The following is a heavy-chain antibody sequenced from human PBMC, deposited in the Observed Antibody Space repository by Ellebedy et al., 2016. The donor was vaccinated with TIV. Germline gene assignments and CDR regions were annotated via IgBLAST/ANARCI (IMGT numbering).Heavy chain of an antibody. Sequence: GESLKISCAASGFTFSTYWMSWVRQAPGRGLEWVANLKQDGGEEYYVDSVNGRFTISRDNAKNSLYLQMNSLRVEDKAVYYFARSRYPGARSSFDSWGQGTLVTVSS. CDR1: GFTFSTYW. D-gene: IGHD6-6*01. V-gene: IGHV3-7*01. J-gene: IGHJ4*02. CDR2: LKQDGGEE. CDR3: ARSRYPGARSSFDS.